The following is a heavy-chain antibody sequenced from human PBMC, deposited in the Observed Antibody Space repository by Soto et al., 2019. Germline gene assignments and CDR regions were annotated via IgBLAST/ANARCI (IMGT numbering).Heavy chain of an antibody. CDR2: ISGYNGDT. Sequence: ASVKVSCKASGYTFTRYGISWVRQAPGQGLEWMGWISGYNGDTNYAQKFQDRVSMTIDASTGTAYMELRSLTSDDTAIYYCAKNGQPPYYYYGLDVWGQGTKVTVSS. J-gene: IGHJ6*02. V-gene: IGHV1-18*01. CDR3: AKNGQPPYYYYGLDV. CDR1: GYTFTRYG. D-gene: IGHD2-8*01.